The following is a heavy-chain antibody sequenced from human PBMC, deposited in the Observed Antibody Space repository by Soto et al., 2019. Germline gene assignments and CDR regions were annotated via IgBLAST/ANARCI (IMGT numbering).Heavy chain of an antibody. CDR3: AKDPQNYDPGPYFDY. V-gene: IGHV3-23*01. Sequence: GGSLRLSCAATGFTFSSYAMSWVRQAPGKGLEWVSAISGSGGSTYYADSVKGRFTISRDNSKNTLYLQMNSLRAEDTAVYYCAKDPQNYDPGPYFDYWGQGTLVTVSS. D-gene: IGHD1-7*01. CDR2: ISGSGGST. CDR1: GFTFSSYA. J-gene: IGHJ4*02.